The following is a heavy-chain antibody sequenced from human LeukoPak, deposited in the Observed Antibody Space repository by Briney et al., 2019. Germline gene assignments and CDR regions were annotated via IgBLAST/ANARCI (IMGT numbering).Heavy chain of an antibody. CDR2: ISYDGSNK. CDR1: GFTFSSYG. Sequence: GRSLRLSCAASGFTFSSYGMHWVRQAPGKGLDWVAVISYDGSNKYYADSVKGRFTISRDNSKNTLYLQMNSLRAEDTAVYYCAKRDDYGDYYFDYWGQGTLVTVSS. D-gene: IGHD4-17*01. V-gene: IGHV3-30*18. CDR3: AKRDDYGDYYFDY. J-gene: IGHJ4*02.